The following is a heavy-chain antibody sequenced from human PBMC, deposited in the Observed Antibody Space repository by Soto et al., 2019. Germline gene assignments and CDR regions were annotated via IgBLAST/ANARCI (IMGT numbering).Heavy chain of an antibody. V-gene: IGHV4-34*01. CDR2: INHSGST. CDR3: AREKITGLFDY. D-gene: IGHD3-10*01. Sequence: QVQLQQWGAGLLKPSETLSLTCAVYGGSFSGYYWTWIRQPPGTGLEWIGEINHSGSTNYNPSLKSRVPLSVDTAKNPFSLKPTSVAGADPALYFWAREKITGLFDYWGQGTLVTVSS. J-gene: IGHJ4*02. CDR1: GGSFSGYY.